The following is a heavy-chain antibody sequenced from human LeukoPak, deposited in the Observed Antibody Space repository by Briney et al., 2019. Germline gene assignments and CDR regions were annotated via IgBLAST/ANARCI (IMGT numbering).Heavy chain of an antibody. Sequence: PGGSLRLSCAASGFTFSTYWMSWVRQAPGKGLEWVANINQDGGTEYYVDPVKGRFTISRDNARNSLYLQMNSLRADDTGIYYCAREQRWSFDSLGKGTLVTGSS. CDR2: INQDGGTE. V-gene: IGHV3-7*01. CDR1: GFTFSTYW. J-gene: IGHJ4*02. CDR3: AREQRWSFDS. D-gene: IGHD4-23*01.